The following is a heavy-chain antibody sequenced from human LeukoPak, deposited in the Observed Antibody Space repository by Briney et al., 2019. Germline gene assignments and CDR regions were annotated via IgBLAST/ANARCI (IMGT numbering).Heavy chain of an antibody. V-gene: IGHV3-11*06. D-gene: IGHD3-16*01. CDR2: ISSSRAYT. CDR3: AREKGGVPDY. CDR1: GFTFSDYY. J-gene: IGHJ4*02. Sequence: GGSLRLSCAASGFTFSDYYMSWIRQAPGKGPEWVSDISSSRAYTNYADSVKGRFTISRDNAKNSLYLQMNSLRAEDTAVYYCAREKGGVPDYWGQGTLVTVSS.